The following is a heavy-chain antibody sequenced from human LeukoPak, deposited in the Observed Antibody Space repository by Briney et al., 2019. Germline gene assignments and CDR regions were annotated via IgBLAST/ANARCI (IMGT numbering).Heavy chain of an antibody. D-gene: IGHD3-22*01. Sequence: SETLSLTCTVSGGSISSGDYYWSWIRQPPGKGLEWIGYIYYSGSTYYNPSLKSRVTISVDTSKNQFSLKLSSVTAADTAVYYCAREGRGAYYYDSSGYYSYYFDYWGQGTLVTVSS. CDR2: IYYSGST. J-gene: IGHJ4*02. CDR3: AREGRGAYYYDSSGYYSYYFDY. CDR1: GGSISSGDYY. V-gene: IGHV4-30-4*01.